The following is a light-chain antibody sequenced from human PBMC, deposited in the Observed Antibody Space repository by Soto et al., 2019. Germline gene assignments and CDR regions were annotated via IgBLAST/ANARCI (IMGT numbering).Light chain of an antibody. CDR2: GTS. Sequence: EIVLTQSPGTLSLSPRERANLSCRASQRISSRNLAWYQQKPGQAPRLLIYGTSSRATGIPDRFSGSGSVTDFTLTINRLEPEDFAVYYCQQYSDLPYTFGQGTKLEVK. CDR1: QRISSRN. CDR3: QQYSDLPYT. V-gene: IGKV3-20*01. J-gene: IGKJ2*01.